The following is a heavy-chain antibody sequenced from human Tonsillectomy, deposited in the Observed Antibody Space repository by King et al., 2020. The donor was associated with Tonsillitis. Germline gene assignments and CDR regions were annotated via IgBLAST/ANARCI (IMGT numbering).Heavy chain of an antibody. CDR2: IQQDGSEK. V-gene: IGHV3-7*03. Sequence: VQLVQSGGGLVQPGGSLRLSCAASGFTFSSYWMSWVRQAPGKGLEWVASIQQDGSEKHYVDSVKGRFTISRDNAKNSLYLQMNSLRAEDTAVYYCASQTANRWSKYFHHWGQGTLVTVSS. D-gene: IGHD5-24*01. CDR3: ASQTANRWSKYFHH. CDR1: GFTFSSYW. J-gene: IGHJ1*01.